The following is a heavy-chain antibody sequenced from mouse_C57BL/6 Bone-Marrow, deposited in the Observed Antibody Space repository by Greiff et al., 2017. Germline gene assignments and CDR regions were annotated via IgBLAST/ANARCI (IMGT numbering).Heavy chain of an antibody. D-gene: IGHD1-1*01. Sequence: QVQLQQPGAELVKPGASVKMSCKASGYTFTSYWITWVKQRPGQGLEWIGDIYPGSGSTNYNEKFKSKATLTVDTSSSTAYMQLSSLTSEDSAVYYCARKRYPYWYCDVWGTGTTVTVSS. CDR2: IYPGSGST. CDR1: GYTFTSYW. CDR3: ARKRYPYWYCDV. V-gene: IGHV1-55*01. J-gene: IGHJ1*03.